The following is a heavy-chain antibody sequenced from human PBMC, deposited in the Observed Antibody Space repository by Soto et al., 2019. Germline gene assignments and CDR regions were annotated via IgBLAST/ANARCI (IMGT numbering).Heavy chain of an antibody. CDR3: ARDGSGWDYYFDY. V-gene: IGHV3-74*01. CDR1: GFTFTSYW. Sequence: PGGSLILSCAASGFTFTSYWMHWVRQAPGKGLVWVSRINSDGSSTTYADSVKGRFTISRDNAKNTLYLQMNSLRAEDTAVYYCARDGSGWDYYFDYWGQGTLVTVSS. D-gene: IGHD6-19*01. CDR2: INSDGSST. J-gene: IGHJ4*02.